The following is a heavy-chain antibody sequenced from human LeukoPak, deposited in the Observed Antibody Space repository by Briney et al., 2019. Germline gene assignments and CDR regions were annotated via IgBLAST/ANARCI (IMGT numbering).Heavy chain of an antibody. CDR1: GFTFSSYG. V-gene: IGHV3-30*18. CDR2: ISYDGSNK. D-gene: IGHD5-18*01. CDR3: AKDMVYSYETGQFDY. J-gene: IGHJ4*02. Sequence: GGSLRLSCAASGFTFSSYGMHWVRQAPGKGLEGVAGISYDGSNKYYADSVKGRFTISRDNSKNTLYLQMNSLRAEDTAVYYCAKDMVYSYETGQFDYWGQGTLVTVSS.